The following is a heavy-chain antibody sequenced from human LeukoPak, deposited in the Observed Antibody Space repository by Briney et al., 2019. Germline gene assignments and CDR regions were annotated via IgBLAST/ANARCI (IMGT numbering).Heavy chain of an antibody. CDR2: INPNSGGT. CDR1: GYTFTGYY. V-gene: IGHV1-2*02. D-gene: IGHD3-22*01. Sequence: ASVKVSCKASGYTFTGYYMHWVRQAPGQGLEWMGWINPNSGGTNYAQKFQGRVTMTRDTSISTAYMELSRLRSDDTAVYYCARDGNGYDSSGYYYGSNDYWGQGTPVTVSS. J-gene: IGHJ4*02. CDR3: ARDGNGYDSSGYYYGSNDY.